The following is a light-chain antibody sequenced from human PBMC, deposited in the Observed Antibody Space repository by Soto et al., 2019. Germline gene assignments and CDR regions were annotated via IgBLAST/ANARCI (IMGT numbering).Light chain of an antibody. CDR3: QSYDSSLSSYV. CDR1: SSNIGAGYD. CDR2: GNS. J-gene: IGLJ1*01. V-gene: IGLV1-40*01. Sequence: QSVLTQPPSVSGAPGQRVTFSCTGSSSNIGAGYDVHWYQQLPGTAPKLLIYGNSNRPSGVPDRFSGSKSGTSASLAITGLQAEDEAEYYCQSYDSSLSSYVFGTGTKLTVL.